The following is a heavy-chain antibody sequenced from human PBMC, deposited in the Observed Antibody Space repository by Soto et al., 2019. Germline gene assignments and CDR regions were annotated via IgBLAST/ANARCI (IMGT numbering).Heavy chain of an antibody. CDR3: ARETPFYYDSSGSPSGYFDY. V-gene: IGHV3-33*01. Sequence: GGSLRLSCAASGFTFSSYGMHWVRQAPGKGLEWVAVIWYDGSNKYYADSVKGRFTISRDNSKNTLYLQTNSLRAEDTAVYYRARETPFYYDSSGSPSGYFDYWGQGTLVTVSS. CDR1: GFTFSSYG. CDR2: IWYDGSNK. J-gene: IGHJ4*02. D-gene: IGHD3-22*01.